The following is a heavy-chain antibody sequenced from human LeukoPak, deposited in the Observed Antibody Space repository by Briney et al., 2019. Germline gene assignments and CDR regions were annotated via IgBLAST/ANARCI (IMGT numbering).Heavy chain of an antibody. V-gene: IGHV4-39*01. CDR1: GGSISSSSYY. D-gene: IGHD6-19*01. Sequence: SETLSLTCTVSGGSISSSSYYWGWIRQPPGKGLEWIGSIYYSGSTYYNPSLKSRVTISVDTSKNQFSLKLSSVTAADTAVYYCARGYSSGWCGEYFQHWGQGTLVTVSS. CDR3: ARGYSSGWCGEYFQH. CDR2: IYYSGST. J-gene: IGHJ1*01.